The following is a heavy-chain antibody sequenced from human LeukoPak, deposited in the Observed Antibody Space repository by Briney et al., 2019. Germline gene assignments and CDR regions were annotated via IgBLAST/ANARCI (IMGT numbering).Heavy chain of an antibody. CDR2: IYYSGST. V-gene: IGHV4-31*03. J-gene: IGHJ4*02. D-gene: IGHD2-15*01. CDR3: ARVALGYCSGGSCYPGGFDY. Sequence: SQTLSLTCTVSGGFISSGGYYWSWIRQHPGKGLEWIGYIYYSGSTYYNPSLKSRVTISVDTSKNQFSLKLSSVTAADTAVYYCARVALGYCSGGSCYPGGFDYWGQGTLVTVSS. CDR1: GGFISSGGYY.